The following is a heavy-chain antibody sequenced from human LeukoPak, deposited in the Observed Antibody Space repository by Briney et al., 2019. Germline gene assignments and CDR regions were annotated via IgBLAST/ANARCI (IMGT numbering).Heavy chain of an antibody. CDR1: GFTFSSYA. J-gene: IGHJ6*02. V-gene: IGHV3-30*04. CDR3: ARGGGAEVPYYYYGMDV. D-gene: IGHD3-16*01. CDR2: ISYDGSNK. Sequence: ARSLRLSCAASGFTFSSYAMHWVRQAPGKGLEWVAVISYDGSNKYYADSVKGRFTISRDNSKNTLYLQMNSLRAEDTAVYYCARGGGAEVPYYYYGMDVWGQGTTVTVSS.